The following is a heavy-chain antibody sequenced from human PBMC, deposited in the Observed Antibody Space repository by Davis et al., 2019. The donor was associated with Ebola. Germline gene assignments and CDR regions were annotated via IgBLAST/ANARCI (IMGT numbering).Heavy chain of an antibody. V-gene: IGHV3-74*01. J-gene: IGHJ6*02. CDR2: INSDGTNT. Sequence: PGGSLRLSCAASGLTFSNYWMHWVRHAPRKGLVWVSRINSDGTNTSYADSVKGRFTISRDNAKNTLYLQMNSLRAEDTAVYYCARDVLGYYYYYGMDVWGQGTTVTVSS. CDR3: ARDVLGYYYYYGMDV. CDR1: GLTFSNYW. D-gene: IGHD7-27*01.